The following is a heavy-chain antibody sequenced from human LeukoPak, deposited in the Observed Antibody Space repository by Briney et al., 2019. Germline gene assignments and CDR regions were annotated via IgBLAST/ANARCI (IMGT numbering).Heavy chain of an antibody. CDR2: MNPNSGNT. CDR1: GYTFTSYD. V-gene: IGHV1-8*01. J-gene: IGHJ4*02. CDR3: ARRVGYYGSGRDY. Sequence: PWASVKVSCKASGYTFTSYDINWVRQAPGQGLEWMGWMNPNSGNTGYAQKFQGRVTMTRNTSISTAYMELSSLRSEDTAVYYCARRVGYYGSGRDYWGQGTLVTVSS. D-gene: IGHD3-10*01.